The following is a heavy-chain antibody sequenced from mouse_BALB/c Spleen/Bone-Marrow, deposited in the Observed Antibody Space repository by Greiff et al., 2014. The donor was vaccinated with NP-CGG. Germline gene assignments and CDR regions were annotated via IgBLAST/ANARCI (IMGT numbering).Heavy chain of an antibody. CDR2: IDPANGNT. D-gene: IGHD1-1*01. CDR1: GFNIKDTY. CDR3: ASYYYGSSSFAY. J-gene: IGHJ3*01. V-gene: IGHV14-3*02. Sequence: DVQLQASGAELVKPGASVKLSCTASGFNIKDTYMHWVKQRPEQGLEWIGRIDPANGNTKYDPKFQGKATITADTSSNTAYLQLSSLTSEDTAVYYCASYYYGSSSFAYWGQGTLVTVSA.